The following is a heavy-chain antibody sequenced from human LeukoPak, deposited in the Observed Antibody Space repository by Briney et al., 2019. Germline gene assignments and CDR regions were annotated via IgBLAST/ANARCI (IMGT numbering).Heavy chain of an antibody. D-gene: IGHD5-12*01. CDR2: ISYDGSNK. Sequence: GGSLRLSCAASGFTFSSYAMHWVRQAPGKGLEWVAVISYDGSNKYYADSVKGRFTISRDNSKNTLYLQMNSLRAEDTAVYYCARDGSDAFDIWGQGTMVTVSS. J-gene: IGHJ3*02. V-gene: IGHV3-30-3*01. CDR1: GFTFSSYA. CDR3: ARDGSDAFDI.